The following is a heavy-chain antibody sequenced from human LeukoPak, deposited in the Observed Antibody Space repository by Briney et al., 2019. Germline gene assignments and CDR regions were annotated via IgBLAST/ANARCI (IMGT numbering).Heavy chain of an antibody. CDR2: ISGSGGST. D-gene: IGHD5/OR15-5a*01. CDR3: AKGWSTYYYYYYMDV. CDR1: GFTFSSYA. V-gene: IGHV3-23*01. Sequence: GGSLRLSCAASGFTFSSYAMSWVRQAPGKGLEWVSAISGSGGSTYYADSVKGRFTISRDNSKNTLYLQTNSLRAEDTAVYYCAKGWSTYYYYYYMDVWGKGTTVTVSS. J-gene: IGHJ6*03.